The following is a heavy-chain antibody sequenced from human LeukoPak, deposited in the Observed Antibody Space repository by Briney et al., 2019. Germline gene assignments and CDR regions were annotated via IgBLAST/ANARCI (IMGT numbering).Heavy chain of an antibody. J-gene: IGHJ4*02. CDR1: GFTFGDYA. V-gene: IGHV3-49*04. Sequence: HTGGSLRLSCTASGFTFGDYAMSWVRQAPGTGLEWVGFIRSKAYGGTTEYAASVKGRFTISRDDSKSIAYLQMNSLKTEDTAVYYCTRVSLGYKFIAIDYWGQGTLVTVSS. CDR2: IRSKAYGGTT. CDR3: TRVSLGYKFIAIDY. D-gene: IGHD1-14*01.